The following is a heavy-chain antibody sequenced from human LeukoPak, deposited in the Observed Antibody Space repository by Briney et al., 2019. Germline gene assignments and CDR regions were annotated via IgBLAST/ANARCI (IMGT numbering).Heavy chain of an antibody. CDR2: INHSGST. Sequence: SETLSLTRAVSGGSFSGYYWSWIRQPPGKGLEWIGEINHSGSTNYNASLKSRVTISVDTSKNQFSLKLSSVTAADTAVYYCARGSRDLVSQYYYYYMDVWGKGTTVTASS. D-gene: IGHD2-8*01. J-gene: IGHJ6*03. CDR1: GGSFSGYY. CDR3: ARGSRDLVSQYYYYYMDV. V-gene: IGHV4-34*01.